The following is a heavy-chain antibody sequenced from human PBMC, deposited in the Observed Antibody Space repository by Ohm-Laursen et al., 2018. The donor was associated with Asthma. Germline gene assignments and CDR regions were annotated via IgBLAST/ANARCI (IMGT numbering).Heavy chain of an antibody. CDR2: FDPEDGET. CDR1: GYTLTELS. Sequence: GASVKVSCKVSGYTLTELSMHWVRQAPGKGLEWMGGFDPEDGETIYAQKFQGRVTMTEDTSTDTAYMELSSLRSEDTAVYYCAATAVAASQTTKMFDYWGQGTLVTVSS. V-gene: IGHV1-24*01. J-gene: IGHJ4*02. D-gene: IGHD2-15*01. CDR3: AATAVAASQTTKMFDY.